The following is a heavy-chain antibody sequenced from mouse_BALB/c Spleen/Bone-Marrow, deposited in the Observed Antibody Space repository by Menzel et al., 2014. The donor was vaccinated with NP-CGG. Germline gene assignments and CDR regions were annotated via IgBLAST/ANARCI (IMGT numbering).Heavy chain of an antibody. J-gene: IGHJ3*01. CDR3: TRGLGWFGY. CDR2: ISDGGSYT. CDR1: GFTYSDYY. Sequence: EVQGVESGGDLVKPGGSLRLSCAASGFTYSDYYTYWIRQTPEKRLEWVATISDGGSYTNYADSVKGRFTISRDNAKNNLYLQMSSLKSEDTAMYYCTRGLGWFGYWGQGTLVTVSA. V-gene: IGHV5-4*02. D-gene: IGHD4-1*01.